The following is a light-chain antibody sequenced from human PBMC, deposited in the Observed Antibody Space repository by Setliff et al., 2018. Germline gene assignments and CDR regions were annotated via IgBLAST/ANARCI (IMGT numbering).Light chain of an antibody. CDR2: DAS. Sequence: DIQMTQSPSSLSASVGDRVTITCQASQDIKNFLNWYQQKPGKAPKLLIYDASNLGTGVPSRFSGRGSGTDFTFTISTLQPEDTATYFCQQYDTVPSLTFGGGTKVDIK. CDR1: QDIKNF. J-gene: IGKJ4*01. CDR3: QQYDTVPSLT. V-gene: IGKV1-33*01.